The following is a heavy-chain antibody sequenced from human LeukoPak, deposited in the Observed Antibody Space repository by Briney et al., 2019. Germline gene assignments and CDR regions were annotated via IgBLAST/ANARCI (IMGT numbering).Heavy chain of an antibody. CDR1: GFTFSSSW. V-gene: IGHV3-7*03. CDR3: AKATLGSCSGARCYPFDY. D-gene: IGHD2-15*01. J-gene: IGHJ4*02. Sequence: GSLRLSCAVSGFTFSSSWMSWLRQAPGKGLEWVTNIDQGGSGKYYVDSVKGRFTISRDNAKNSLYLQMNSLRAEDTARYYCAKATLGSCSGARCYPFDYWGQGTLVNVSS. CDR2: IDQGGSGK.